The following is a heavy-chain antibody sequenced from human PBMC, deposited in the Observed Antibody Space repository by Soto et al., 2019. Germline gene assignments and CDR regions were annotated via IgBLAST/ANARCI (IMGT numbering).Heavy chain of an antibody. V-gene: IGHV3-53*01. CDR2: IYSGGST. D-gene: IGHD2-15*01. CDR1: GFTVSSNY. CDR3: ARERCSGGSCHSRYYSYCMDV. J-gene: IGHJ6*02. Sequence: EVQLVESGGGLIQPGGSLRLSCAASGFTVSSNYMSWVRQAPGKGLEWVSVIYSGGSTYYADSVKGRFTTSRDTSKNTLYLHMNSLTAADTAVYYCARERCSGGSCHSRYYSYCMDVWGQGTTVTVSS.